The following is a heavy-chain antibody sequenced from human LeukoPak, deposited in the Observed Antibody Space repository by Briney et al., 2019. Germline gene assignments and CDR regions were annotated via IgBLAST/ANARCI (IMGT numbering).Heavy chain of an antibody. Sequence: GGSLRLSCAASGFTVRSNYMSWVRQSPGKGLEWVSVIYSGGSTYYADSVKGRFTISRDNSKNTLYPQMNSLRAEDTAVYYCARDGSNWDFDYWGQGTLVTVSS. CDR3: ARDGSNWDFDY. V-gene: IGHV3-66*01. D-gene: IGHD6-13*01. CDR1: GFTVRSNY. CDR2: IYSGGST. J-gene: IGHJ4*02.